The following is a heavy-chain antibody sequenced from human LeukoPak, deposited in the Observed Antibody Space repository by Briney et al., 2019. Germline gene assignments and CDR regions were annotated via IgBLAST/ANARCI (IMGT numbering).Heavy chain of an antibody. CDR2: IIPILGIA. V-gene: IGHV1-69*04. D-gene: IGHD6-13*01. CDR1: GGTFSSYA. CDR3: ARDGGVAAAAHYYGMDV. J-gene: IGHJ6*02. Sequence: SVKVSCKASGGTFSSYAISWVRQAPVQGLEWMGRIIPILGIANYAQKFQGRVTITADKSTSTAYMELSSLRSEDTAVYYCARDGGVAAAAHYYGMDVWGQGTTVTVSS.